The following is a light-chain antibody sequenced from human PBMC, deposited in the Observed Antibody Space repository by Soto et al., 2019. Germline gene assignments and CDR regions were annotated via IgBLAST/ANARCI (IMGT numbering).Light chain of an antibody. J-gene: IGLJ1*01. CDR2: DVS. V-gene: IGLV2-14*01. CDR3: SSYTSSRTPYV. Sequence: QSALTQPASVSGSPGQSITISCTGTSSDVGGYNYVSWYQQHPGTAPKLMIYDVSNRPAGVSNRFSGSKSGNTASLTISGLQAEDEADYYCSSYTSSRTPYVFGTGTKVTVL. CDR1: SSDVGGYNY.